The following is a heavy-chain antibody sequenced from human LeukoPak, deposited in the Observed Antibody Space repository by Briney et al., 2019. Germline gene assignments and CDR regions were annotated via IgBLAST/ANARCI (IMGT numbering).Heavy chain of an antibody. D-gene: IGHD3-22*01. CDR2: IYSGGST. V-gene: IGHV3-66*01. J-gene: IGHJ6*03. CDR1: GFTFSSYS. Sequence: GGSLRLSCAASGFTFSSYSMNWVRQAPGKGLEWVSVIYSGGSTYYADSVKGRFTISRDNSKNTLYLQMNSLRAEDTAVYYCARAPKKTNSSGYYRYYYYMDVWGKGTTVTISS. CDR3: ARAPKKTNSSGYYRYYYYMDV.